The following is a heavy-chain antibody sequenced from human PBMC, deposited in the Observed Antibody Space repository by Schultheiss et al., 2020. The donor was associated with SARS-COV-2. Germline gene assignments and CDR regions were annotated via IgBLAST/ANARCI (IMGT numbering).Heavy chain of an antibody. V-gene: IGHV3-23*01. J-gene: IGHJ4*02. CDR2: ISGSGGST. D-gene: IGHD3-3*02. CDR1: GFTFSSYA. Sequence: GESLKISCAASGFTFSSYAMSWVRQAPGKGLEWGSAISGSGGSTYYADSVKGRFTISRDNSKNTLYLQMNSLRAEDTAVYYCAKEIRPFLEWCFDYWGQGTLVTVSS. CDR3: AKEIRPFLEWCFDY.